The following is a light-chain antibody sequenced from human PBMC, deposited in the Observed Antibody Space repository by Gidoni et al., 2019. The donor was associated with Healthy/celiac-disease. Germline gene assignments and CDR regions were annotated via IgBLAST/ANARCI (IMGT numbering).Light chain of an antibody. Sequence: DNQMTQLPSSLSASVGDRVTITCRASQSISSYLNWYQQKPGKAPKLLIYAASSLQSGVPSRFSGSGSGTDFTLTISSLQPEDFATYYCQQSYTTRWTFGPGTKLEIK. CDR2: AAS. CDR3: QQSYTTRWT. CDR1: QSISSY. V-gene: IGKV1-39*01. J-gene: IGKJ1*01.